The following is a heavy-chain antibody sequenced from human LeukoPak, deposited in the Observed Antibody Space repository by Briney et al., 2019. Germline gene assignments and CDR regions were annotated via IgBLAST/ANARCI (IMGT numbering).Heavy chain of an antibody. CDR2: SRNKANSYTT. V-gene: IGHV3-72*01. J-gene: IGHJ4*02. D-gene: IGHD3-9*01. CDR1: GFTFSAHY. CDR3: AKWGRTYDILTGYSY. Sequence: PGGSLRLSCAASGFTFSAHYLDWVRQAPGKGLEWVGRSRNKANSYTTEYAASVRGRFTISRDDSKNSLYLQMNSLRAEDTAVYYCAKWGRTYDILTGYSYWGQGTLVTVSS.